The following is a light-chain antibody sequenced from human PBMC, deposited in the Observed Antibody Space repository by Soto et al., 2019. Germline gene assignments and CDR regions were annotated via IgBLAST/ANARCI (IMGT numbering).Light chain of an antibody. Sequence: EIVVTQSPATLSVSPGERATLSCRASQSVGNNFAWYQQKPGQAPRLLIFATSTRATGVPARFSGSGSGTEFTPSISSRQSEDFAVYYCQQYGDWPLTFGGGAKVEIE. CDR1: QSVGNN. CDR3: QQYGDWPLT. V-gene: IGKV3-15*01. J-gene: IGKJ4*01. CDR2: ATS.